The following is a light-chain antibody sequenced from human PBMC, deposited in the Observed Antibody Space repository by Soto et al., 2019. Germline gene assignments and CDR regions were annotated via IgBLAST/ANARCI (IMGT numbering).Light chain of an antibody. V-gene: IGLV2-14*01. CDR1: SSDVGNYNY. CDR3: NSYTSSSTPV. Sequence: QSALTQPASVSGSPGQSITISCTGTSSDVGNYNYVSWYQQHPGKAPKLMIYDVSNRPSGVSNRFSGSKSDNTASLTISGLQAEDEADYYCNSYTSSSTPVFGGGTKLTVL. J-gene: IGLJ2*01. CDR2: DVS.